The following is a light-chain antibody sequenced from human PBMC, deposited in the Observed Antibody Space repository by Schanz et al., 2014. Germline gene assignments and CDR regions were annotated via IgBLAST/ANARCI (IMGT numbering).Light chain of an antibody. CDR3: QQYYSTPLT. CDR2: WAS. V-gene: IGKV4-1*01. J-gene: IGKJ4*01. Sequence: EIVLTQSPATLSLSPGERATLSCRASQSVGRYLAWYQQKPGQPPKLLIYWASTRESGVPDRFSGSGSGTDFTLTISSLQAEDVAVYYCQQYYSTPLTFGGGTKVEIK. CDR1: QSVGRY.